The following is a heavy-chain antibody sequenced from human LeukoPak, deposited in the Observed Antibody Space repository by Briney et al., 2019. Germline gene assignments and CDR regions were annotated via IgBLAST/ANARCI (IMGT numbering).Heavy chain of an antibody. CDR1: GGSISSYY. D-gene: IGHD4-17*01. Sequence: SETLSLTCIVSGGSISSYYWSWIRQPPGKGLEWIGYIYYTGSTSYNPSLKSRITISVDTSKSQFSLKLTSVTAADTAFYYCARGPVTTMNNRFDPWGQGTLVTVSS. J-gene: IGHJ5*02. V-gene: IGHV4-59*01. CDR3: ARGPVTTMNNRFDP. CDR2: IYYTGST.